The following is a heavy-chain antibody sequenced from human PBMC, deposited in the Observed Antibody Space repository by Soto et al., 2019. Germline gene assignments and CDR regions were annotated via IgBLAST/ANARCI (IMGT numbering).Heavy chain of an antibody. CDR2: INPNSGGT. D-gene: IGHD6-13*01. Sequence: GASVKVSCKASGYTFTGYYMDWVRQAPGQGLEWMGWINPNSGGTNYAQKFQGWVTMTRDTSISTAYMELSRLRSDDTAVYYCARDASSGIAPAGTPPRYFQHWGQGTLVTVSS. J-gene: IGHJ1*01. V-gene: IGHV1-2*04. CDR1: GYTFTGYY. CDR3: ARDASSGIAPAGTPPRYFQH.